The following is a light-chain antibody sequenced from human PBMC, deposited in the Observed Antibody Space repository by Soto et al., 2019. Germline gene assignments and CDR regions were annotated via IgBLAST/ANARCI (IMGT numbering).Light chain of an antibody. J-gene: IGLJ2*01. Sequence: QSVLTQPPSVSGAPGQRVTISCTGSSSNIGAGYDVHWYQQLPGTAPKLLIYGNSNRPSGVPDRFSGSKSGTSASLAITGLQAEDDAAYYCQACDSSLSLLFGGGPKLTLL. CDR2: GNS. V-gene: IGLV1-40*01. CDR1: SSNIGAGYD. CDR3: QACDSSLSLL.